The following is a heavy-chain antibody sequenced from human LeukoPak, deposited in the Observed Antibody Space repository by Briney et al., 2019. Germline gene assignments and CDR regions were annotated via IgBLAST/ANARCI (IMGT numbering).Heavy chain of an antibody. CDR2: ISGSGGST. CDR1: GFTFSSYA. Sequence: GGSLRLSCAASGFTFSSYAMSWVRQAPGKGLEWVSAISGSGGSTYYADSVKGRFTISRDNSKNTLYLQMNSLRAEDTAVYYCAKGVLGYCSGGSCYLDDAFDIWGQGTMVTVSS. V-gene: IGHV3-23*01. J-gene: IGHJ3*02. D-gene: IGHD2-15*01. CDR3: AKGVLGYCSGGSCYLDDAFDI.